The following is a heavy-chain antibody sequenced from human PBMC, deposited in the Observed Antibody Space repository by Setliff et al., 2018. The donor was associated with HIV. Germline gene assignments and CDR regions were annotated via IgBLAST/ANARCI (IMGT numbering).Heavy chain of an antibody. J-gene: IGHJ4*02. Sequence: KTSETLSLTCTVSDDSISSTNYYWGWIRQSPGKGLEWIGTIYYTGSSYSSPSLKGRVTISIDTSKNQFSLKLTSVTAADTAVYYCARHTGDITGTNHLFDYWGQGTLVTV. D-gene: IGHD1-20*01. V-gene: IGHV4-39*01. CDR1: DDSISSTNYY. CDR2: IYYTGSS. CDR3: ARHTGDITGTNHLFDY.